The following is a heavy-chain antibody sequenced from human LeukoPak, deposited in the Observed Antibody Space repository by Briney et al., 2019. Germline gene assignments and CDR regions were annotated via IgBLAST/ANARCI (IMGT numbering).Heavy chain of an antibody. J-gene: IGHJ4*02. Sequence: ASVKVSCKASGYTFTNYYIHWVRQAPGQGLEWMGIISPSGGSTNYAQKFQGRVTMTRDTSTNTAYMDLSSLRSEDTAVYYCAREETGGTTATPPGYWGQGTLVTVSS. CDR3: AREETGGTTATPPGY. CDR2: ISPSGGST. V-gene: IGHV1-46*01. CDR1: GYTFTNYY. D-gene: IGHD3-16*01.